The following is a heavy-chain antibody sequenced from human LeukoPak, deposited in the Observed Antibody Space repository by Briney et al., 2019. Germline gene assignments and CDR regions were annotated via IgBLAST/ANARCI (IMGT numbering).Heavy chain of an antibody. CDR1: GYTLTELS. V-gene: IGHV1-24*01. D-gene: IGHD1-14*01. CDR2: FDPEDGET. J-gene: IGHJ4*02. Sequence: ASVTVSCKVSGYTLTELSMHWVRQAPGKGLEWMGGFDPEDGETIYAQKFQGRVTMTEDTSTDTAYMELSSLRSEDTAVYYCATDLNRWAQDNFDYWGQGTLVTVSS. CDR3: ATDLNRWAQDNFDY.